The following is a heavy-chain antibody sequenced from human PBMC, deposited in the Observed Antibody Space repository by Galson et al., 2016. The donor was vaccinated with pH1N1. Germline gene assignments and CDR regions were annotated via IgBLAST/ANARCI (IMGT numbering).Heavy chain of an antibody. CDR3: ARDVSMAGSGFPFDD. CDR1: GYTFINYG. V-gene: IGHV1-18*01. Sequence: SVKVSCKASGYTFINYGISWVRQAPREGLEWMGWVSTYTGNTNYAQKPQGRVTMTTDTSTNTAYMELRSLRSDDTAVYFYARDVSMAGSGFPFDDWGQGNLVTVSS. D-gene: IGHD6-19*01. J-gene: IGHJ4*02. CDR2: VSTYTGNT.